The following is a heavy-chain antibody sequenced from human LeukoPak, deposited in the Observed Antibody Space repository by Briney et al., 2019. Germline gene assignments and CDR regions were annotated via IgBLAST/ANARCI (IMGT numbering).Heavy chain of an antibody. V-gene: IGHV3-30*02. CDR1: GFTFSSYG. D-gene: IGHD3-10*01. Sequence: PGGSLRLSCAASGFTFSSYGMHWVRQAPGKGLEWVAFIRYDGSNKYYADSVKGRFTISRDNSKNTLYQQMNSLRAEDTAVYYCAKEYEAYGSGSKGPYFDYWGQGTLVTVSS. CDR2: IRYDGSNK. CDR3: AKEYEAYGSGSKGPYFDY. J-gene: IGHJ4*02.